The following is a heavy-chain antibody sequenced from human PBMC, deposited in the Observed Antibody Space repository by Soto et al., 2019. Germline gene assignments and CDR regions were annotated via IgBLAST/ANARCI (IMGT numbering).Heavy chain of an antibody. CDR3: ARGSISSSSSWFDP. J-gene: IGHJ5*02. V-gene: IGHV4-31*03. Sequence: TLSLTCTVSGGSISSGGYYWSWIRQHPGKGLEWIGYIYYSGRTYYNPSLHSRVSIAVDTTENQFSLKLTSVTAADTSVYYCARGSISSSSSWFDPWCRGTMVTVSS. CDR1: GGSISSGGYY. D-gene: IGHD6-6*01. CDR2: IYYSGRT.